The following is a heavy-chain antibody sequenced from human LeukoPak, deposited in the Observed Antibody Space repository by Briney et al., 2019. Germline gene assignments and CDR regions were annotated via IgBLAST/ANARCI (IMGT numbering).Heavy chain of an antibody. CDR1: GYTFTSYG. CDR2: ISAYNGNT. Sequence: ASVKVSCKASGYTFTSYGISCVRQALGQGLEWMGWISAYNGNTNYAQKLQGRVTMTTDTSTSTAYMELRSLRSDDTAVYYCARGCHSSSCYYFDYWGQGTLVTVSS. D-gene: IGHD6-13*01. CDR3: ARGCHSSSCYYFDY. V-gene: IGHV1-18*01. J-gene: IGHJ4*02.